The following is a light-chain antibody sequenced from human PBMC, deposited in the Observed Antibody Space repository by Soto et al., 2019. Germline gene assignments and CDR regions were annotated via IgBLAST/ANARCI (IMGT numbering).Light chain of an antibody. CDR1: QSISSY. Sequence: DIPLTQSPSSLSPSVGDRVTITCRASQSISSYLNWYQQKPGKAPKLLIYAASSLQSGVPSRFSGSGSGTDFTLTISSLQPEDFATYYCQQSYSTPPTFGQGTKVDIK. CDR3: QQSYSTPPT. V-gene: IGKV1-39*01. CDR2: AAS. J-gene: IGKJ1*01.